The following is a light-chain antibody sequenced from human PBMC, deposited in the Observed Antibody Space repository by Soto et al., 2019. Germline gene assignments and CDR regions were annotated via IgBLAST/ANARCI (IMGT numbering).Light chain of an antibody. CDR1: QSVSSSY. CDR3: QQYGSSPT. CDR2: DVS. J-gene: IGKJ1*01. Sequence: EIVLTQSPXTLSLSPGERATLSCRSSQSVSSSYLAWYQQKPGQAPRLLIYDVSSRATGIPDRFSGSGSGTDFTLTISRLEPEDFAVYYCQQYGSSPTF. V-gene: IGKV3-20*01.